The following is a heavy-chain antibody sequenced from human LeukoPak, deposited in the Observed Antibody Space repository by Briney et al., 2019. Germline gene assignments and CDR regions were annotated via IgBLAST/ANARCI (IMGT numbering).Heavy chain of an antibody. CDR1: GFSFSTYS. CDR2: ISSSSSTI. J-gene: IGHJ5*02. Sequence: EGSLRLSCAASGFSFSTYSMNWVRQAPGKGLEWVSYISSSSSTIYYADSVKGRFTISRDNAKNSLYLQMNSLRVEDTAVYYCARDSSGWYHWFDPWGQGTLVTVSS. CDR3: ARDSSGWYHWFDP. D-gene: IGHD6-19*01. V-gene: IGHV3-48*01.